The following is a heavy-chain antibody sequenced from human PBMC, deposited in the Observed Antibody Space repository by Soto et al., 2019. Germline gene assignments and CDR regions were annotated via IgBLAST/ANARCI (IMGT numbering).Heavy chain of an antibody. D-gene: IGHD6-19*01. Sequence: GSLRLSCAASGFSFSNYWMMWIRQAPWKGLEWVANIRHDGSEKYYGDSVKGRFTASRDDAQNPLYLQMNSLRAEDTAVYYCAGGPEGWPAEYWGQGILVTVSS. V-gene: IGHV3-7*03. CDR1: GFSFSNYW. J-gene: IGHJ4*02. CDR3: AGGPEGWPAEY. CDR2: IRHDGSEK.